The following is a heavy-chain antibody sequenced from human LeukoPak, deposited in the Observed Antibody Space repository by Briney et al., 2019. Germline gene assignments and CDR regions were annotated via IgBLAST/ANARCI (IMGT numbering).Heavy chain of an antibody. Sequence: GGSLRLSCATSGFTSSSHAMSWVRQAPGKGLEWVSGISGSGGRTYYADSVKGRFTISRDNSKNTLYLQMNSLRADDTAVYYCAKDAVTALAGYYYYMDVWGKGTMVTVSS. V-gene: IGHV3-23*01. D-gene: IGHD6-19*01. CDR3: AKDAVTALAGYYYYMDV. CDR2: ISGSGGRT. CDR1: GFTSSSHA. J-gene: IGHJ6*03.